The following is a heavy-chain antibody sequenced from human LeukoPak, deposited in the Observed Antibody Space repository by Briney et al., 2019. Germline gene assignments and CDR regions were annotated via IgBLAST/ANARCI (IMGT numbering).Heavy chain of an antibody. V-gene: IGHV3-30*01. CDR1: GFTFSSYA. D-gene: IGHD6-19*01. Sequence: PGRSLRLSCAASGFTFSSYAMHWVRQAPGKGLEWVAVISYDGSNKYYADSVKGRFTISRDNSKNTLYLQMNSLRAEDTAVYYCAKEREQWLAGDWYFDLWGRGTLVTVSS. CDR3: AKEREQWLAGDWYFDL. J-gene: IGHJ2*01. CDR2: ISYDGSNK.